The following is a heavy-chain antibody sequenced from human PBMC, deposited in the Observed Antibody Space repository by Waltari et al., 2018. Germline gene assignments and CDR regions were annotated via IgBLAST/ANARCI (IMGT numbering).Heavy chain of an antibody. CDR3: ARISGPLWFGEREAQFDY. Sequence: QVQLQESGPGLVKPSETLSLTCTVSGGSISSYYWSWIRQPPGKGLEWIGYIYYSGSTNYNPSLKSRVTISVDTSKNQFSLKLSSVTAADTAVYYCARISGPLWFGEREAQFDYWGQGTLVTVSS. V-gene: IGHV4-59*01. CDR1: GGSISSYY. D-gene: IGHD3-10*01. J-gene: IGHJ4*02. CDR2: IYYSGST.